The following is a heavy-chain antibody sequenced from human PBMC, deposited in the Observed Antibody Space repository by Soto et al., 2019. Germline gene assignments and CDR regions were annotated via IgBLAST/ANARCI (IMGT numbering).Heavy chain of an antibody. CDR2: ISSSSSYT. CDR1: GFTFSDYY. CDR3: AVGIAAAGYWYFDL. Sequence: QVQLVESGGGLVKPGGSLRLSCAASGFTFSDYYMSWIRQAPGKGLEWVSYISSSSSYTNYADSVNGRFTISRDNAKNSLYLQMNSLRDEDTAVYYCAVGIAAAGYWYFDLWGRGTLVPVSS. J-gene: IGHJ2*01. V-gene: IGHV3-11*05. D-gene: IGHD6-13*01.